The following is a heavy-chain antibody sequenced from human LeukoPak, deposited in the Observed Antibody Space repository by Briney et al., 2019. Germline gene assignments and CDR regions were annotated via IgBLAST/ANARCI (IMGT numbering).Heavy chain of an antibody. Sequence: GESLKISCKGSGYSFTGYWIGWVRQMPGKGLEWMGIIYPGDSDTRYSPSFQGQVTISADKSIGTAYLQWSSLKASDTAMYYCARHKTPGGLWFEIGWFDPWGQGTLVTVSS. V-gene: IGHV5-51*01. J-gene: IGHJ5*02. CDR1: GYSFTGYW. D-gene: IGHD3-10*01. CDR3: ARHKTPGGLWFEIGWFDP. CDR2: IYPGDSDT.